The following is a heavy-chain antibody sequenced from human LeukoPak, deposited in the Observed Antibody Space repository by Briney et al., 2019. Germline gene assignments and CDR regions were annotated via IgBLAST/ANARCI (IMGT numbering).Heavy chain of an antibody. Sequence: PETLSLTCTVSGGSISSSFYYWGWIRQPPGKGLEWIGSIYYSGSTYYNPSLKSRVTISVDTSKNQFSLKLSSLTAADTAVYYCARTSVSLHFDYWGQGTLVTVSS. CDR2: IYYSGST. CDR3: ARTSVSLHFDY. D-gene: IGHD3-10*01. V-gene: IGHV4-39*01. CDR1: GGSISSSFYY. J-gene: IGHJ4*02.